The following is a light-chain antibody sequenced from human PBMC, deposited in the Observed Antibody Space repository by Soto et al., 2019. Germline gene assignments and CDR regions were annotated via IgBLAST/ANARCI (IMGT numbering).Light chain of an antibody. V-gene: IGLV1-44*01. J-gene: IGLJ2*01. CDR1: SCNIGSNT. CDR3: AAWDDSLNGVV. Sequence: QSVLTQPPSASGTPGQRVTISCSGSSCNIGSNTVNWYQQLPGTAPKLLIYSNNQRPSGVPDRFSGSKSGTSASLAISGLQLEDEADYYCAAWDDSLNGVVFGGGTKLTVL. CDR2: SNN.